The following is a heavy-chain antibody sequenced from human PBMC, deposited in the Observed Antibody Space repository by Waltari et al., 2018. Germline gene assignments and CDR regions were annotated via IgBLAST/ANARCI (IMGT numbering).Heavy chain of an antibody. J-gene: IGHJ4*02. Sequence: QLQLQESGPGLVKPSETLSLTCTVSGGSISSSSSYWGWIRQPPGKGLGWIGSIYYSGSTYYNPSLKSRVTISVDTSKNQFSLKLSSVTAADTAVYYCARHVGGYGDYYFDYWGQGTLVTVSS. CDR3: ARHVGGYGDYYFDY. D-gene: IGHD4-17*01. CDR2: IYYSGST. CDR1: GGSISSSSSY. V-gene: IGHV4-39*01.